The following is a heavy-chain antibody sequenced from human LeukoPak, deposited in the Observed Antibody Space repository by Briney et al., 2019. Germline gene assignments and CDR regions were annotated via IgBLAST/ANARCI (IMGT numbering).Heavy chain of an antibody. V-gene: IGHV1-8*01. CDR2: MNPNSGNT. D-gene: IGHD3-10*01. CDR1: GYTFTSYY. Sequence: ASVKVSCKASGYTFTSYYINWVRQATGQGLEWMGWMNPNSGNTGYAQKFQGRVTMTRNTSISTAYMELSSLRSEDTAVYYCAIRYGSGEKYYYYYYMDVWGKGTTVTVSS. CDR3: AIRYGSGEKYYYYYYMDV. J-gene: IGHJ6*03.